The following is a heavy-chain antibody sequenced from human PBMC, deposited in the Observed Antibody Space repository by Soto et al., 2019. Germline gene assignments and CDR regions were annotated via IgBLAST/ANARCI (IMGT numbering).Heavy chain of an antibody. CDR3: AKDRGGSGWSTLDH. J-gene: IGHJ1*01. Sequence: EVQLLESGGSLVHPGGSLRLSCAASGFSFSYFAMSWVRQAPGKGLEWVAAISGSGGNTYYADSVKGRFTISRDNSKNTLFLPMNTLRDEDTAVYSCAKDRGGSGWSTLDHWGQGTLVTVSS. D-gene: IGHD6-19*01. CDR1: GFSFSYFA. CDR2: ISGSGGNT. V-gene: IGHV3-23*01.